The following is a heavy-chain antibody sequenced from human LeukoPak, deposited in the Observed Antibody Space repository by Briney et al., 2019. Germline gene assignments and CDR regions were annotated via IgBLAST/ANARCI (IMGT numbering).Heavy chain of an antibody. CDR3: ASEYYDRNHDAFDI. J-gene: IGHJ3*02. CDR2: IIPIFGTA. V-gene: IGHV1-69*06. D-gene: IGHD3-22*01. Sequence: AVNVSCKASGGTFSSYAISWVRQAPGQGREGMGGIIPIFGTANYAQKFQGRVTITADKSTSTAYMDLDIRRPEGTSVYYCASEYYDRNHDAFDIWGQRTIPTV. CDR1: GGTFSSYA.